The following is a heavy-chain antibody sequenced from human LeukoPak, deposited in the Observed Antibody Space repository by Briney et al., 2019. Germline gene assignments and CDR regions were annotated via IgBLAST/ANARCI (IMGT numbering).Heavy chain of an antibody. CDR1: GFTFGSYW. V-gene: IGHV3-74*01. Sequence: PGVSLRLSCAASGFTFGSYWMHWVRQVPGKGPLWVARIETDGSSTAYADSVKGRFTISRDNAKNTLYLQMNSLRAEDTAVYYCARGGWYGDYWGQGTLVTVSS. CDR2: IETDGSST. CDR3: ARGGWYGDY. D-gene: IGHD6-19*01. J-gene: IGHJ4*02.